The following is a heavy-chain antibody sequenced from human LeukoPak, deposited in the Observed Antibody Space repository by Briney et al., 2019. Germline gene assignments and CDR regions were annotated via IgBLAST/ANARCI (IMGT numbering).Heavy chain of an antibody. J-gene: IGHJ4*02. CDR2: IHLSGTPT. Sequence: GGSLRLSCEASGFAFSIYRMNWVRQAPGKGLEWVSYIHLSGTPTHYADPVKGRFSISRDNVKNSLYLQMDNLRAEDTAVYYCVTGYSSGWSAYWGQGTLVTVSS. CDR3: VTGYSSGWSAY. D-gene: IGHD6-19*01. V-gene: IGHV3-48*04. CDR1: GFAFSIYR.